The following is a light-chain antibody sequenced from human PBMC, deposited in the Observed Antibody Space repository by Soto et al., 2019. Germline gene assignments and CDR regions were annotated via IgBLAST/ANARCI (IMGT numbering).Light chain of an antibody. CDR3: AGWDDSLSALFV. Sequence: QSVLTQPPSASGTPGQTVTIPCSGSIGINTVNWYQQVPGTAPKLLIYNNRQRPSGVPDRFSGSRSGTSTSLAISGLQSEDEADYYCAGWDDSLSALFVFGSGTKLTVL. CDR1: IGINT. CDR2: NNR. V-gene: IGLV1-44*01. J-gene: IGLJ1*01.